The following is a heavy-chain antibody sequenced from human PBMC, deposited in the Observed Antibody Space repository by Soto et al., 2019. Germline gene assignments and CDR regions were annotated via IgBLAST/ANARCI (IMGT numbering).Heavy chain of an antibody. J-gene: IGHJ6*02. V-gene: IGHV3-33*01. D-gene: IGHD6-13*01. CDR3: AREKSSSWSYYYYYGMDV. CDR1: GFTFSSYG. Sequence: PGGSLRLSCAASGFTFSSYGMQWARQAPGKGLEWVAVIWYDGSNKYYADSVKGRFAISRDNSKNTLYLQMNSLRAEDTAAYYCAREKSSSWSYYYYYGMDVWGQGTTVTVSS. CDR2: IWYDGSNK.